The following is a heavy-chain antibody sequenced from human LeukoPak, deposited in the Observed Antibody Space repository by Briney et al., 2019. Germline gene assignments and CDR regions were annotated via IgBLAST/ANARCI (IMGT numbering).Heavy chain of an antibody. CDR2: INPSGGST. V-gene: IGHV1-46*01. D-gene: IGHD1-1*01. CDR1: GYTFTSYY. Sequence: ASVKVSCKASGYTFTSYYMHWVRQAPGQGLEWMGIINPSGGSTSYAQKFQGRVTITRNTSISTAYMELSSLRSEDTAVYYCARANWNDGFYYYYYMDVWGKGTTVTVSS. CDR3: ARANWNDGFYYYYYMDV. J-gene: IGHJ6*03.